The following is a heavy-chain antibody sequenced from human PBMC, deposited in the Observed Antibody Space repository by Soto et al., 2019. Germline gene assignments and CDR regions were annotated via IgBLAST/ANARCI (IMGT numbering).Heavy chain of an antibody. Sequence: SETLSLTCAVSGGSISSSSWWSWVRQPPGKGLEWIGEIYHTGTTNYNPSLKSRVTISVDTSKNQFSLKLSSVTAADTAVYYCARQGARVVMGLDYWGQGTLVTVSS. CDR1: GGSISSSSW. CDR3: ARQGARVVMGLDY. J-gene: IGHJ4*02. V-gene: IGHV4-4*02. CDR2: IYHTGTT. D-gene: IGHD2-15*01.